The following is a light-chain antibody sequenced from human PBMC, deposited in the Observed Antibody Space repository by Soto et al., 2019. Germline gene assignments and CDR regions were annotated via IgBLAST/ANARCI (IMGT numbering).Light chain of an antibody. J-gene: IGKJ4*01. CDR2: AAS. CDR1: QGISNY. CDR3: QKYNSAPFLT. V-gene: IGKV1-27*01. Sequence: DIQMTQCPSSVSASVGDRVTITCRASQGISNYLAWYQQKPGKVPKLLIYAASTLQSGVPSRFSGSGSGTDFTLTISSLQPEDVATYYCQKYNSAPFLTFGGGTKVEIK.